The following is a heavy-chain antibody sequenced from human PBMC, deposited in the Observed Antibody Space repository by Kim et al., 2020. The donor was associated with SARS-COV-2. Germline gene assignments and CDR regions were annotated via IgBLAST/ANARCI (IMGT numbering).Heavy chain of an antibody. V-gene: IGHV4-59*13. J-gene: IGHJ3*02. CDR3: ARVGRYYYDSSGYRRGNDAFDI. Sequence: SETLSLTCTVSGGSISSYYWSWIRQPPGKGLEWIGYIYYSGSTNYNPSLKSRVTISVDTSKNQFSLKLSSVTAADTAVYYCARVGRYYYDSSGYRRGNDAFDIWGQGTMVTVSS. D-gene: IGHD3-22*01. CDR1: GGSISSYY. CDR2: IYYSGST.